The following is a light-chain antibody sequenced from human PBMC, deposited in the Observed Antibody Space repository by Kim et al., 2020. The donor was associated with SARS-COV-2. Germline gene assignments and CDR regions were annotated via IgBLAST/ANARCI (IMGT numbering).Light chain of an antibody. CDR2: EVS. CDR3: CSYAGSSTLVV. CDR1: RSDVGSYNL. Sequence: QSITISCTGTRSDVGSYNLVSWYQQHPGKAPKLMIYEVSKRPSGVSNRFSGSKSGNTASLTISGLQAEDEADYYCCSYAGSSTLVVFGGGTQLTVL. V-gene: IGLV2-23*02. J-gene: IGLJ2*01.